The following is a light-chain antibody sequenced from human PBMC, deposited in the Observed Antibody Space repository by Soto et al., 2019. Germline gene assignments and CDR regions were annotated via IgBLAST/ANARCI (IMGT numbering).Light chain of an antibody. CDR3: QQYKNWPL. Sequence: MMMTQSPATLSVSPGERVTLSSRTSHSVNSHVAWYQPKPGKAPRLLLYGASTRATGIPVRLSGSGFGTEFTLPIRSLQSEDFAVYYCQQYKNWPLFGQGTRLEI. CDR1: HSVNSH. J-gene: IGKJ5*01. CDR2: GAS. V-gene: IGKV3-15*01.